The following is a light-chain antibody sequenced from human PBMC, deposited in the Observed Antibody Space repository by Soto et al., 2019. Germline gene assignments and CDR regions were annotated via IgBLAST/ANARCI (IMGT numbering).Light chain of an antibody. V-gene: IGLV1-40*01. CDR1: SSDIGGGYD. CDR3: QSYDSSLSGHVV. CDR2: GDT. Sequence: QSVLTQPPSVSGAPGQRVTISCPGSSSDIGGGYDVHWYQHLPGSVPKLLIYGDTNRPSGVPDRFSGSKSGTSASLAITGLQAEDEADYYCQSYDSSLSGHVVFGGGTKLTVL. J-gene: IGLJ2*01.